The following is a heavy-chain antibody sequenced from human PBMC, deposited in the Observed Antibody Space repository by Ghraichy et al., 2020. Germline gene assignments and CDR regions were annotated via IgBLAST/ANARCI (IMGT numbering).Heavy chain of an antibody. CDR3: ARQEMATID. D-gene: IGHD5-24*01. V-gene: IGHV4-39*01. J-gene: IGHJ4*02. Sequence: EWIGSINYSGNTYSSPSLKSRVTISVDTSKNQCSLRLRSVTTSDTAVYYCARQEMATIDWGQGTLVT. CDR2: INYSGNT.